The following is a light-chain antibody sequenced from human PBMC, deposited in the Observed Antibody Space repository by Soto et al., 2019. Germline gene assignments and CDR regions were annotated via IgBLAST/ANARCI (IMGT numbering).Light chain of an antibody. V-gene: IGKV1-5*03. CDR1: QSITDW. CDR3: QYWDNYSWT. CDR2: KAS. Sequence: DIPMTQSPSTLSASVGDRVTITCRASQSITDWLAWYQQKPGKAPKFLIYKASNLESGVPSRFSGSGSGTEFTLTISSVQPDDFASYYCQYWDNYSWTFGQGTKVEI. J-gene: IGKJ1*01.